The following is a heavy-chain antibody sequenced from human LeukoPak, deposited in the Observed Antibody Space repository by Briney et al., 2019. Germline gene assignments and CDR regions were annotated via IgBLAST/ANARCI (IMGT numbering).Heavy chain of an antibody. Sequence: ASVRVSCKAFGYTFTDYCMHWVRQARGQGLEWMGVASPSGGSTTYAQKFQGRVTVTRDTSTSTAYMELTSLRSEDTAMYYCARDHDYGPCEGPAALDYWGQGTLVTVSS. CDR1: GYTFTDYC. D-gene: IGHD4-17*01. CDR3: ARDHDYGPCEGPAALDY. V-gene: IGHV1-46*01. J-gene: IGHJ4*02. CDR2: ASPSGGST.